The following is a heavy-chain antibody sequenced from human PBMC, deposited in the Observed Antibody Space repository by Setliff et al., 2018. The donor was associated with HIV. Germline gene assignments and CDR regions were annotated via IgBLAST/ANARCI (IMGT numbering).Heavy chain of an antibody. CDR1: GGSFSGYY. D-gene: IGHD2-15*01. CDR3: ARSGYCIGEVCYRGPLEY. CDR2: ITHSGSA. J-gene: IGHJ4*02. V-gene: IGHV4-34*01. Sequence: ETLSLTCAVYGGSFSGYYCWSWIRQSPGERLEWIGDITHSGSAEYSPSFGSRVTISVDTSKNQFSLKLNSVTAADTAVYYCARSGYCIGEVCYRGPLEYWGQGVLVTVSS.